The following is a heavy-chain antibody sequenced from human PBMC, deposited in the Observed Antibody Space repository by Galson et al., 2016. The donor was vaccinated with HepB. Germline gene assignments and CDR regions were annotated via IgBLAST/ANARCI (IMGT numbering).Heavy chain of an antibody. CDR2: INAGNGNT. CDR1: GYTFTSYG. J-gene: IGHJ5*02. D-gene: IGHD3-3*01. CDR3: ATDRSYEFWSGWGWFDP. V-gene: IGHV1-3*01. Sequence: VKVSCKASGYTFTSYGLHWVRQAPGQRLEWMGWINAGNGNTKYSQKFQDRVTIIRDTSASTAYMELSSLRSEDTAVYYCATDRSYEFWSGWGWFDPWGQGTLVSVSS.